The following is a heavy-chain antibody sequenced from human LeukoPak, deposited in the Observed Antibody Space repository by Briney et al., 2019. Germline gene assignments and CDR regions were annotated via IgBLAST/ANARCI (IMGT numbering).Heavy chain of an antibody. CDR2: INPNSGGT. V-gene: IGHV1-2*02. J-gene: IGHJ4*02. CDR1: GYTFTGYY. CDR3: ARDGTGVYNLVQY. D-gene: IGHD5-24*01. Sequence: ASVKVSCKASGYTFTGYYMHWVRQAPGQGLEWMGWINPNSGGTNYAQKFQGRVTMARDTSISAVYMELSRLRSDDTAVYYCARDGTGVYNLVQYWGQGTLVTVSS.